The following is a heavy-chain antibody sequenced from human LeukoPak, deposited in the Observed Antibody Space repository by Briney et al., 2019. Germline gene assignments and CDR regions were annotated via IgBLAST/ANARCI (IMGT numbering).Heavy chain of an antibody. V-gene: IGHV3-30*18. Sequence: PGGSLRLSCAASGFTFSSYGMHWVRQAPGKGLEWVAVISYDGSNKYYADSVKGRFTISRDNSKNTLYLQMNSLRAEDTAVYYCAKGSGYASYWGQGTLVTVSP. CDR2: ISYDGSNK. CDR1: GFTFSSYG. J-gene: IGHJ4*02. CDR3: AKGSGYASY. D-gene: IGHD5-12*01.